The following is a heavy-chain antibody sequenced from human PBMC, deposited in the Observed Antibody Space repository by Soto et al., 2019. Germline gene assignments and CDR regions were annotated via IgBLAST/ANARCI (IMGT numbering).Heavy chain of an antibody. J-gene: IGHJ4*02. CDR2: ISWNSGSI. CDR1: GFTFDDYA. V-gene: IGHV3-9*01. Sequence: GGSLRLSCAASGFTFDDYAMHWVRQAPGKGLEWVSGISWNSGSIGYADSVKGRFTISRDNAKNSLYLQMNSLRAEDTALYYCAKDMAPDLDRSSWYIGFDYWGQGTLVTVSS. D-gene: IGHD6-13*01. CDR3: AKDMAPDLDRSSWYIGFDY.